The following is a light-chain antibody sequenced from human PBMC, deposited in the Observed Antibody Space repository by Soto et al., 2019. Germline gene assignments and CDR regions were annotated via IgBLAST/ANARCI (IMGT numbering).Light chain of an antibody. J-gene: IGKJ5*01. Sequence: EIVLTQSPATLSLSPGERATLSCRASQRVSSYLACYQQQPGQAPRLLIYDASNRATGNPARFSGSGSGTDFTLPISSREPEDFAVYYCQQRSNWPPITFGQGTRLEIK. CDR3: QQRSNWPPIT. CDR2: DAS. V-gene: IGKV3-11*01. CDR1: QRVSSY.